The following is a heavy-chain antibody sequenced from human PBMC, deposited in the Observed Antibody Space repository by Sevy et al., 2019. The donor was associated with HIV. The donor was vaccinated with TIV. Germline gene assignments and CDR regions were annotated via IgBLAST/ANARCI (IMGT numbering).Heavy chain of an antibody. CDR2: IWYDGSNK. V-gene: IGHV3-33*06. J-gene: IGHJ4*02. D-gene: IGHD3-10*01. Sequence: GGSLRLSCAASGFTYSSYGMHWVRQAPGKGLEWVAVIWYDGSNKEYADSVKGRFTISRDNSKNTLYLQMNSLRAEDTAVYYCAKDRVSGTYYTGDLDYWGQGTLVTVSS. CDR1: GFTYSSYG. CDR3: AKDRVSGTYYTGDLDY.